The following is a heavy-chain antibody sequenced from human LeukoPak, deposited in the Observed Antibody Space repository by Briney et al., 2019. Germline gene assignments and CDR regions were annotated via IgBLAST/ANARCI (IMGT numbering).Heavy chain of an antibody. Sequence: SETLSLTCTVSGGSISGGGFYWSWIRQHPGKGLEWIGYIYYTGSTSYNPSLKSRVTMSVDTSKNQFSPKLSSVTAADTAVYYCARETLEWLLDYWGQGTLVTVSS. D-gene: IGHD3-3*01. V-gene: IGHV4-31*03. CDR1: GGSISGGGFY. J-gene: IGHJ4*02. CDR3: ARETLEWLLDY. CDR2: IYYTGST.